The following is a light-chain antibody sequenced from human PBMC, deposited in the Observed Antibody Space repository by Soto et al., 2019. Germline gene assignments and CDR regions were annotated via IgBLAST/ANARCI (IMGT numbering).Light chain of an antibody. J-gene: IGKJ1*01. V-gene: IGKV4-1*01. CDR2: WAS. Sequence: DIVMTQSPDSLAVSLGERATINCKSSQSVLYSSNNKNYLAWHQQKPGQSPKLLIYWASTRESGVPDRFSGSGSGTDFTLTISSLQAEDVAVYYCQQYYSPWTFGQGTKVEIK. CDR3: QQYYSPWT. CDR1: QSVLYSSNNKNY.